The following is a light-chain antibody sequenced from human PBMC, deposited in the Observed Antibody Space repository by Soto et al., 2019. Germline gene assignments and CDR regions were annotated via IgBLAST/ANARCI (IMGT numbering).Light chain of an antibody. V-gene: IGKV1-5*01. Sequence: DIQMTQSPPTLSASVGDRVTITCRASQSIRHYLAWYQQMPGKALKLLIYGATPLQSGVPSRFSGSGSGTEFTLTISSLQPDDFGTYFCQHHNSYSQTFGQGTKVEIK. CDR1: QSIRHY. CDR2: GAT. CDR3: QHHNSYSQT. J-gene: IGKJ1*01.